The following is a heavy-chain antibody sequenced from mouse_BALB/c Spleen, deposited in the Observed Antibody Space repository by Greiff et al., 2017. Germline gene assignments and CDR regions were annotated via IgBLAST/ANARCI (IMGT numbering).Heavy chain of an antibody. CDR1: GFNIKDTY. J-gene: IGHJ3*01. CDR3: ATYSPFAY. D-gene: IGHD2-10*01. Sequence: EVQLQESGAELVKPGASVKLSCTASGFNIKDTYMHWVKQRPEQGLEWIGRIDPANGNTKYDPKFQGKATITADTSSNTAYLQLSSLTSEDTAVYYCATYSPFAYWGQGTLVTVS. CDR2: IDPANGNT. V-gene: IGHV14-3*02.